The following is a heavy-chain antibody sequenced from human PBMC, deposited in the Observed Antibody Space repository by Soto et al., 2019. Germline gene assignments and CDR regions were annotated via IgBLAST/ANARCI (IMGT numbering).Heavy chain of an antibody. Sequence: SETLSLTCTVSGGSINPYYWGWILQPPGKGLEWIGNIYYSGTTNYHPSLKSRVTISLDTSKNQFSLKLSSVTAADTAVYYCARLGGYYQAFDSWGQGTLVTVSS. J-gene: IGHJ4*02. CDR3: ARLGGYYQAFDS. CDR2: IYYSGTT. V-gene: IGHV4-59*08. D-gene: IGHD3-22*01. CDR1: GGSINPYY.